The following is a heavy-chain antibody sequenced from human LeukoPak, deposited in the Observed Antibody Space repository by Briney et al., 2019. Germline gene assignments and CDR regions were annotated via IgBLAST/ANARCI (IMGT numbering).Heavy chain of an antibody. V-gene: IGHV1-2*02. CDR3: ARDLPGTPEACYFDY. CDR2: INPNSGGT. Sequence: GASVKVSCKASGYTFTGYYMHWVRQAPGQGLEWMGWINPNSGGTNYAQKFQGRVTMTRDTSISTAYMELSRLRSDDTAVYYCARDLPGTPEACYFDYWGQGTLVTVSS. D-gene: IGHD3-10*01. CDR1: GYTFTGYY. J-gene: IGHJ4*02.